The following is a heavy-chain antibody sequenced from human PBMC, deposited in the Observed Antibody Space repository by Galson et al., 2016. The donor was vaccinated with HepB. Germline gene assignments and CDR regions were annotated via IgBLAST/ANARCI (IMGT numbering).Heavy chain of an antibody. CDR3: AGDTAMVPGYYFDY. D-gene: IGHD5-18*01. Sequence: PLSLTCTVSGGSISSGGYYWSWIRQHPGKGLEWIGYIYYSGSTYYNPSLKSRVTMSVDTSNNQFSLKLSSVTAADTAVYYCAGDTAMVPGYYFDYWGQGTLVTVSS. CDR1: GGSISSGGYY. V-gene: IGHV4-31*03. J-gene: IGHJ4*02. CDR2: IYYSGST.